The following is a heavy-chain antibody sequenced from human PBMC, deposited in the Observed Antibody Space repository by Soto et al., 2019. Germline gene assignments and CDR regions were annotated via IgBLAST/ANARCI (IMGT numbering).Heavy chain of an antibody. V-gene: IGHV1-8*01. J-gene: IGHJ5*02. CDR2: MNPNSGNT. CDR1: GYTFTSYD. CDR3: ARGYGQQLWYRFDP. D-gene: IGHD6-13*01. Sequence: ASVKVSCKASGYTFTSYDINWVRQATGQGLEWMGWMNPNSGNTGYAQKFQGRVTMTRNTSISTAYMELSSLRSEDTAVYYCARGYGQQLWYRFDPWGQGTLVTVSS.